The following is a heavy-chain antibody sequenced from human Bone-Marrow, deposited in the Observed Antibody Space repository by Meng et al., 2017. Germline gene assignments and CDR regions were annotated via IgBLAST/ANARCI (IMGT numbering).Heavy chain of an antibody. Sequence: GGSLRLSCAASGFIFSSYGMHWVRQAPGKGLEWVAVIWYDGSNKYYADSVKGRFTVSRDNSKNTLYLQMNSLRAEDTAVYYCARDLGGPYGDGVFDYWGQGTLVTVSS. CDR2: IWYDGSNK. CDR3: ARDLGGPYGDGVFDY. D-gene: IGHD4-17*01. J-gene: IGHJ4*02. CDR1: GFIFSSYG. V-gene: IGHV3-33*01.